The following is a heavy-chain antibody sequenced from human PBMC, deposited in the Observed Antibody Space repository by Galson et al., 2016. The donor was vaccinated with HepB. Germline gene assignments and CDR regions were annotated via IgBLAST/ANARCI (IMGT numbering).Heavy chain of an antibody. D-gene: IGHD3-22*01. J-gene: IGHJ6*02. V-gene: IGHV4-59*01. Sequence: SETLSLTCTVSGGSISSYYWSWIRQPPGKGLEWIGYMYYSGSTNCNPSLKSRVTISVDTSKNQFSLKLSSVTAADTAVYYWARGDGSGFYYYGMDVWGQGTTVTVSS. CDR2: MYYSGST. CDR3: ARGDGSGFYYYGMDV. CDR1: GGSISSYY.